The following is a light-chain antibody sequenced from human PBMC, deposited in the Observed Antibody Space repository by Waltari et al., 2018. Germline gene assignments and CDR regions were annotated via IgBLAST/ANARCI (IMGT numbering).Light chain of an antibody. Sequence: QSVLTQPPSTSWTPGQRVTLPCSGRASHIGDTLVNCYQQLPGKAPKLLIYRTDLRPSGVHDRFSGSKFGTSASLAISGLQSEDEADYFCASWDDSLNGHWVFGGGTKVTVL. CDR1: ASHIGDTL. V-gene: IGLV1-44*01. CDR3: ASWDDSLNGHWV. CDR2: RTD. J-gene: IGLJ3*02.